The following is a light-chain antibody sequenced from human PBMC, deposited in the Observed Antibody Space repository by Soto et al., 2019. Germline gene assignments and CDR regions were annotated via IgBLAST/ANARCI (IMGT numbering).Light chain of an antibody. J-gene: IGLJ1*01. Sequence: QSVLTQPPSASWSPGQSVTISCTGTSSDVGAYNYVSWYQQHPGKAPKLMISEVTKRPSGVPDRFSGSKSGNTASLTVSGLQAEGEADYFCTSYAGSNNFFYVLGTGTKVTVL. CDR2: EVT. CDR3: TSYAGSNNFFYV. V-gene: IGLV2-8*01. CDR1: SSDVGAYNY.